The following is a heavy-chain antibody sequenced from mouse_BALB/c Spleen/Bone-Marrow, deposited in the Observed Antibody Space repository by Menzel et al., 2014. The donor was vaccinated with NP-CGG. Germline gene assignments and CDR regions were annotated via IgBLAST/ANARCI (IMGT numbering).Heavy chain of an antibody. CDR1: GYTFTEYT. CDR2: INPNNGGT. CDR3: ARSYGYERSWFAY. V-gene: IGHV1-18*01. J-gene: IGHJ3*01. Sequence: VQLQQSGPEVVKPGASVKISCKTSGYTFTEYTMHWVKQSHGKSLEWIGGINPNNGGTTYNQKFKGKTTLTVDKSSSTAYMELRSLTSGDSAVYYCARSYGYERSWFAYWGQGTLVTVSA. D-gene: IGHD2-2*01.